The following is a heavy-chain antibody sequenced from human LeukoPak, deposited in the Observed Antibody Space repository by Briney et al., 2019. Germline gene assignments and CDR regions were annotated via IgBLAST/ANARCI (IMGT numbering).Heavy chain of an antibody. CDR3: TTGGTLVRGVT. D-gene: IGHD3-10*01. Sequence: PGGSLRLSCAASGFTFTNAWMSWVRQAPGKGLEWVGRIKGKTDGGTTDYAAPVKGRFTISRDDSKNTLYLQMNSLQTDDTAVYYCTTGGTLVRGVTWGQGTLVTVSS. V-gene: IGHV3-15*01. J-gene: IGHJ5*02. CDR2: IKGKTDGGTT. CDR1: GFTFTNAW.